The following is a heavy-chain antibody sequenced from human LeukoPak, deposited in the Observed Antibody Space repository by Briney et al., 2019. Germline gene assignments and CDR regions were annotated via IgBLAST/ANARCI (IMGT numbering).Heavy chain of an antibody. Sequence: GGSLPLSCAASGCTFTDYPMNWVRQAPARGLDWVANIRTSAASAYNTTYADAVQGRVILSRVDAKTTLYLHMNGLRDDDTAVYYCARDQRFAFDYWGQGILVTVSS. J-gene: IGHJ4*02. V-gene: IGHV3-48*02. CDR3: ARDQRFAFDY. CDR1: GCTFTDYP. CDR2: IRTSAASA. D-gene: IGHD3-16*01.